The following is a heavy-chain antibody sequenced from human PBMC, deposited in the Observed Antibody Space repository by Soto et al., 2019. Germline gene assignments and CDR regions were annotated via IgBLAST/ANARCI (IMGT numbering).Heavy chain of an antibody. D-gene: IGHD3-16*02. V-gene: IGHV4-31*03. CDR1: GGSISSGGYY. CDR2: IYYSGST. Sequence: QVQLQESGPGLVKPSQTLSLTCTVSGGSISSGGYYWSWICQPPGKGLEWTGYIYYSGSTYYNPSLKSRVTISVDTSKIQSSLKLSSVSAADTAVYYCARGRYDYIWGSYRFGGWFDPWGQGTLVTVSS. J-gene: IGHJ5*02. CDR3: ARGRYDYIWGSYRFGGWFDP.